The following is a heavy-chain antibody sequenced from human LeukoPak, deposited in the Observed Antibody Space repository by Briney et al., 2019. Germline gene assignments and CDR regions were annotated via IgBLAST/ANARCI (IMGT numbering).Heavy chain of an antibody. CDR3: ARDREYYYDSSGYYHDAFDI. J-gene: IGHJ3*02. CDR1: GGSISSSSYY. D-gene: IGHD3-22*01. Sequence: SETLSPTCTVSGGSISSSSYYWGWIRQPPGKGLEWIGSINYSGSTYYNPSLKSRVTISVDTSKNQFSLKLSSVTAADTTVYYCARDREYYYDSSGYYHDAFDIWGQGTMVTVSS. V-gene: IGHV4-39*02. CDR2: INYSGST.